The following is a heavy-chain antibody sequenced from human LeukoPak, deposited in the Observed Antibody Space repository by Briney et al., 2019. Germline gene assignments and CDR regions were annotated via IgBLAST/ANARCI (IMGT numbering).Heavy chain of an antibody. D-gene: IGHD2-21*02. Sequence: GGSLRLSCAASGFPFSSYAMHWVRQAPGKGLEWVAVISYDGSNKYYADSVKGRFTISRDNSKNTLYLQMNSLRAEDTAVYYCARDHDCGGDCYQRLFDYWGQGTLVTVSS. CDR2: ISYDGSNK. J-gene: IGHJ4*02. CDR1: GFPFSSYA. CDR3: ARDHDCGGDCYQRLFDY. V-gene: IGHV3-30-3*01.